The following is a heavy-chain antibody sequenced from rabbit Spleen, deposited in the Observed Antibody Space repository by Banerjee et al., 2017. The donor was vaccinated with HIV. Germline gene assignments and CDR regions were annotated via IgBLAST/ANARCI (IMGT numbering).Heavy chain of an antibody. CDR3: ARDLAAWNSGSYAL. Sequence: QEQLEESGGGLVKPEGSLTLTCKVSGFDFSSDAMCWVRQAPGKGPECIACIYNGDGSTYYATWVNGRFTVSKTSSTTVTLQMTSLTGADTATYFCARDLAAWNSGSYALWGPGTLVTVS. J-gene: IGHJ4*01. CDR1: GFDFSSDA. D-gene: IGHD1-1*01. V-gene: IGHV1S47*01. CDR2: IYNGDGST.